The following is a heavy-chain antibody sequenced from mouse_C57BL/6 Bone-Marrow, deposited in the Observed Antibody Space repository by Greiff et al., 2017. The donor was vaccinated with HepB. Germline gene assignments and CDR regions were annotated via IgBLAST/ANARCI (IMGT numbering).Heavy chain of an antibody. Sequence: EVQRVESGGGLVQPGGSLSLSCAASGFTFTDYYMSWVRQPPGKALEWLGFIRNKANGYTTEYSASVKGRFTISRDHSQSILYLQMNALRAEDSATYYCARFPYYDSGAYYIDYWGQGTTLTVSS. CDR3: ARFPYYDSGAYYIDY. CDR2: IRNKANGYTT. V-gene: IGHV7-3*01. D-gene: IGHD1-1*02. CDR1: GFTFTDYY. J-gene: IGHJ2*01.